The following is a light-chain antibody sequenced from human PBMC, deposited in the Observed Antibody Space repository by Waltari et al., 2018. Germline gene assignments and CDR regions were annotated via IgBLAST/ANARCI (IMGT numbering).Light chain of an antibody. V-gene: IGLV2-8*01. CDR2: DVS. Sequence: QSALTQPPSASGSPGQSVTISCTGTSSDVGGYNWVSWYQQHPGKAPKLMIYDVSKRPSGVPDRFSGSKSGNTASLTVSGLQPEDEADYYCSSYAGSNNYVFGTGTTVTVL. J-gene: IGLJ1*01. CDR3: SSYAGSNNYV. CDR1: SSDVGGYNW.